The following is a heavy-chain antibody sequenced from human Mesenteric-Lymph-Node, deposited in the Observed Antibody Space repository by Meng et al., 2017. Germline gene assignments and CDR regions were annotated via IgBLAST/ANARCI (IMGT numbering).Heavy chain of an antibody. D-gene: IGHD6-19*01. J-gene: IGHJ4*02. Sequence: EVQLVASEGDLVQPGGSLRLSCAADGFTFSNYWMHWVRHVPGEVLVWVSFIKTGGTETSYADSVKGRFTISRDNAKNTLYLQMSSLRAEDTAIYYFVMGDRSSGWALWGRGTLVTVSS. CDR1: GFTFSNYW. V-gene: IGHV3-74*01. CDR3: VMGDRSSGWAL. CDR2: IKTGGTET.